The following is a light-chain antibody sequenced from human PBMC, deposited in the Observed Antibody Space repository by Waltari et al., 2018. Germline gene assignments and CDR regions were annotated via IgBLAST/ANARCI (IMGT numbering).Light chain of an antibody. V-gene: IGKV3-11*01. J-gene: IGKJ2*01. CDR2: DAS. CDR3: QQRSSWPYT. CDR1: QTVGTY. Sequence: EIVLTPSPATLSLSPGERATLFCRASQTVGTYLAWYQQKPGQPPRLLIFDASSRSTGIPAKFRGSGSGTDFTLTVSNLEPEDFAVYFCQQRSSWPYTFGQGTRLEI.